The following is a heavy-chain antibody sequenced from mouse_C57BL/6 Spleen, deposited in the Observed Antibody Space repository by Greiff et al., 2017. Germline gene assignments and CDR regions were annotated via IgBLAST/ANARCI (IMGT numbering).Heavy chain of an antibody. D-gene: IGHD2-4*01. J-gene: IGHJ1*03. CDR2: INLNYGTT. CDR1: GYSFTDYN. V-gene: IGHV1-39*01. CDR3: ASIYDYEDWYFDV. Sequence: EVQLQQSGPELVKPGASVKISCKASGYSFTDYNMNWVKQSNGKSLEWIGVINLNYGTTSYNQKFKGKATLTVDQSSSTAYMQLNSLTSEDSAVYYCASIYDYEDWYFDVWGTGTTVTVSS.